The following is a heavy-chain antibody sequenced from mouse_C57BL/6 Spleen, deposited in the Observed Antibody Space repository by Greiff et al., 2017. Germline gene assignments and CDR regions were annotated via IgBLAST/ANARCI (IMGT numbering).Heavy chain of an antibody. CDR2: ISYDGSN. CDR1: GYSITSGYY. V-gene: IGHV3-6*01. Sequence: EVKLQESGPGLVKPSQSLSLTCSVTGYSITSGYYWNWIRQFPGNQLEWMGYISYDGSNNYNPSLKNRISITRDTSKNQFFLKLNSVTTEDTATYYCARGEGGYLSYAMDYWGQGTSVTVSS. J-gene: IGHJ4*01. D-gene: IGHD2-2*01. CDR3: ARGEGGYLSYAMDY.